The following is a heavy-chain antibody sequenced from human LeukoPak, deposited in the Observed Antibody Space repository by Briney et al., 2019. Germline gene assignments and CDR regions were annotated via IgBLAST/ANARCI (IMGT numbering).Heavy chain of an antibody. D-gene: IGHD6-6*01. J-gene: IGHJ5*02. CDR2: MNPNSGNT. Sequence: ASVKVSCKASGYTFTSYDINWVRQATGQGREWMGWMNPNSGNTGYAQKFQGRVTMTRTTSISTAYMELSSLRSEDTAVYYCARVSAARRGYNWFDPWGQGTLVTVSS. V-gene: IGHV1-8*01. CDR3: ARVSAARRGYNWFDP. CDR1: GYTFTSYD.